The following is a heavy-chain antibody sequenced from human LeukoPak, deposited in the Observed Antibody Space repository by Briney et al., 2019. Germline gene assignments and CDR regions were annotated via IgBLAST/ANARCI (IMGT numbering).Heavy chain of an antibody. CDR2: ILSKIGGETT. CDR3: TCRSKEWLFGY. D-gene: IGHD3-3*01. Sequence: PGGSLRLSCVVSGLTVSNAWMSWVRQAPGKELEWVGHILSKIGGETTEYAASVKGRFTISRDDSRDTVYLQMNSLRTEDTAVYYCTCRSKEWLFGYWGQGTLVTVSS. J-gene: IGHJ4*02. V-gene: IGHV3-15*01. CDR1: GLTVSNAW.